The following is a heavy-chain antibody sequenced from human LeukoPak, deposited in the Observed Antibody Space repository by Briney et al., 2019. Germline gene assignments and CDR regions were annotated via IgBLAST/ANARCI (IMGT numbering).Heavy chain of an antibody. V-gene: IGHV3-20*04. J-gene: IGHJ6*03. CDR1: GFTFSSYE. D-gene: IGHD5-18*01. Sequence: GGSLRLSCAASGFTFSSYEMNWVRQAPGKGLEWVSGINWNGGSTGYADSVKGRFTISRDNAKNSLYLQMNSLRAEDTALYYCARDAIQLAMKNSYYYYYMDVWGKGTTVTVSS. CDR3: ARDAIQLAMKNSYYYYYMDV. CDR2: INWNGGST.